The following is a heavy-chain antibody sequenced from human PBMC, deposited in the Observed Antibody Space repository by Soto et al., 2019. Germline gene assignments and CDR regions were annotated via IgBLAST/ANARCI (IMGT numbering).Heavy chain of an antibody. J-gene: IGHJ4*02. CDR1: GGTLSSFINYP. Sequence: SVKVSCKASGGTLSSFINYPINWVRQAPGQGLEWMGGIVPNVGTVNYAQKFQGRVTITADKSTSTAYMEVSSLRSEDTALYYCARRDTSGFLRYFDNWGQGTLVTVSS. CDR3: ARRDTSGFLRYFDN. CDR2: IVPNVGTV. D-gene: IGHD3-3*01. V-gene: IGHV1-69*06.